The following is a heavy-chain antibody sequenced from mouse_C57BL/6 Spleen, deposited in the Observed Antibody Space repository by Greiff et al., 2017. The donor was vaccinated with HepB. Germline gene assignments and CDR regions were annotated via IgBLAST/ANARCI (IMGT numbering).Heavy chain of an antibody. CDR1: GYSITSGYD. V-gene: IGHV3-1*01. CDR3: AREADYYGSGYYFDY. CDR2: ISYSGST. D-gene: IGHD1-1*01. J-gene: IGHJ2*01. Sequence: VQLQQSGPGMVKPSQSLSLTCTVTGYSITSGYDWHWIRHFPGNKLEWMGYISYSGSTNYNPSLKSRISITHDTSKNHFFLKLNSVTTEDTATYYYAREADYYGSGYYFDYWGQGTTLTVSS.